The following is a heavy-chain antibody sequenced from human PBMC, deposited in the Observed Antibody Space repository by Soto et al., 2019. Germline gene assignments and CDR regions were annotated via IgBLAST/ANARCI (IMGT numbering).Heavy chain of an antibody. D-gene: IGHD6-6*01. CDR3: AREGAARTYGMDV. V-gene: IGHV4-59*01. J-gene: IGHJ6*02. Sequence: SETLSLTCTVSGGSISSYYWSWIRQPPGKGPEWIGYIYYSGSTNYNPSLKSRVTISVDTSKNQFSLKLSSVTAADTAVYYCAREGAARTYGMDVWGQGTTVTVSS. CDR2: IYYSGST. CDR1: GGSISSYY.